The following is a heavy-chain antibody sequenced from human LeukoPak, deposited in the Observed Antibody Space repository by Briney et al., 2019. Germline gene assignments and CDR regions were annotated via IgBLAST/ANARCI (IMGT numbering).Heavy chain of an antibody. CDR1: GYSFTSYW. J-gene: IGHJ3*02. CDR3: AKITRHGAFDI. CDR2: IYPGDSDT. V-gene: IGHV5-51*01. Sequence: GASLQISCKGSGYSFTSYWIGWVRQLPGKGLEWMGIIYPGDSDTRYSPSFQGQVTISADKSISTAYLQWSSLKASDTAMYYCAKITRHGAFDIWGQGTMVTVSS.